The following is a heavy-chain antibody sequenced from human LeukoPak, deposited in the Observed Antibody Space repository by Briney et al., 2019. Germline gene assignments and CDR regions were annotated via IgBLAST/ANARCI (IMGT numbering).Heavy chain of an antibody. CDR1: GGSFSDYY. V-gene: IGHV4-34*01. CDR2: IDHSGST. CDR3: ASGLQWFGAAHDS. D-gene: IGHD3-10*01. Sequence: PSESLSLACAVYGGSFSDYYWTWIRQPPGKGLEWIGEIDHSGSTNYNPSLKGRVTISVDMSKNQFSLEVRSVSAADAAVYYCASGLQWFGAAHDSWGQGTLVTDSP. J-gene: IGHJ4*02.